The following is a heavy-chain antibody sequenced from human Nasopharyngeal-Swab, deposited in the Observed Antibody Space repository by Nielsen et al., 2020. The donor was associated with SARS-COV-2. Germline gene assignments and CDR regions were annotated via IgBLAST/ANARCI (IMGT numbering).Heavy chain of an antibody. CDR2: IIPIFGTA. J-gene: IGHJ4*02. D-gene: IGHD1-26*01. Sequence: WVRQAPGQGLEWMGGIIPIFGTANYAQKFQGRVTITADKSTSTAYMELSSLRSEDTAVYYCARGKGKDSGVDYWGQGTLVTSPQ. CDR3: ARGKGKDSGVDY. V-gene: IGHV1-69*06.